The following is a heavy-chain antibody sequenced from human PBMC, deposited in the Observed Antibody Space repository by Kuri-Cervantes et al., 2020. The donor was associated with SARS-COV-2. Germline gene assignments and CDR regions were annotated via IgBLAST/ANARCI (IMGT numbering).Heavy chain of an antibody. CDR2: LTNDGSDA. J-gene: IGHJ4*02. D-gene: IGHD4-11*01. Sequence: ETLSLTCVASGFTFSSYWMHWVRQAPGKGLVWVSRLTNDGSDAIFADSVKCRFTISRDNAKNMLYLYMNSLRADDTAVYYCARDSMTTRDFDYWGQGTLVTVSS. CDR3: ARDSMTTRDFDY. V-gene: IGHV3-74*01. CDR1: GFTFSSYW.